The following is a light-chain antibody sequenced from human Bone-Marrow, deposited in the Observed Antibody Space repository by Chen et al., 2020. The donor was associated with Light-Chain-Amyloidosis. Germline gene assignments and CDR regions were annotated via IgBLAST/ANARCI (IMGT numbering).Light chain of an antibody. Sequence: SYVLTQPSSVSVAPGQTATICCGGNNIGYTSVHWYQQTPGQAPLLVVYDDSVRPSGIPERVSGSNSGNTATLTISRVEAGDEADYYCQVWDRSSDRPVFGGGTKLTVL. J-gene: IGLJ3*02. CDR3: QVWDRSSDRPV. V-gene: IGLV3-21*02. CDR2: DDS. CDR1: NIGYTS.